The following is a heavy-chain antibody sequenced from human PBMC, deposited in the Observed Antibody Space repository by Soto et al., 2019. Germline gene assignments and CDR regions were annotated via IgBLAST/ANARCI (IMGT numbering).Heavy chain of an antibody. CDR1: GGSISSSSYY. Sequence: QLQLQESGPGLVKPSETLSLTCTVSGGSISSSSYYWGWIRQPPGKGLEWIGSIYYSGSTYYNPSLKSRVTISVDTSKNQFSLKLSSVTAADTAVYYCARKYPGRRFDYWGQGTLVTVSS. V-gene: IGHV4-39*01. CDR3: ARKYPGRRFDY. J-gene: IGHJ4*02. CDR2: IYYSGST.